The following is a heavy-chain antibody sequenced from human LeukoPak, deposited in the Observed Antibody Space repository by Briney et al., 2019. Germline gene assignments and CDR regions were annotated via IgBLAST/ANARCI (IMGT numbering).Heavy chain of an antibody. CDR3: ATEISSWSSYYFDY. D-gene: IGHD6-13*01. Sequence: SVKVSCKASGGTFSSYAICWVRQAPGQGLEWMGRIIPILGIANYAQKFQGRVTITADKSTSTAYMELSRLRSEDTAVYYCATEISSWSSYYFDYWGQGTMVTVSS. CDR2: IIPILGIA. J-gene: IGHJ4*02. CDR1: GGTFSSYA. V-gene: IGHV1-69*04.